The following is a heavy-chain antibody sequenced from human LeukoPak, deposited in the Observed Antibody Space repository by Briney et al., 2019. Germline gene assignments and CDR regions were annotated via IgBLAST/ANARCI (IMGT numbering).Heavy chain of an antibody. CDR2: IKSKTDGGTT. D-gene: IGHD6-19*01. Sequence: PGGSLRLSCAASGFTFSNAWMSWVRQAPGKGLEWVGRIKSKTDGGTTDYAAPVKGRFTISRDDSENTLYLQMNSLKTEDTAVYYLNKKRGARGWYICSPPGARETWF. V-gene: IGHV3-15*01. CDR3: NKKRGARGWYICSPPGARETWF. CDR1: GFTFSNAW. J-gene: IGHJ5*01.